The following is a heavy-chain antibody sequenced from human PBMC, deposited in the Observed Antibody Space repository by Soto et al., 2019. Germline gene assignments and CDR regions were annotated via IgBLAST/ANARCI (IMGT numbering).Heavy chain of an antibody. D-gene: IGHD1-7*01. J-gene: IGHJ4*02. V-gene: IGHV4-31*03. Sequence: PSETLSLTCTVSGGSISSGGYYWSWIRQHPGKGLEWIGYIYYSGSTYYNPSLKSRVTISVDTSKNQFSLKLSSVTAADTAVYYCARESITGTTSRFDYWGQGTLVTVSS. CDR2: IYYSGST. CDR1: GGSISSGGYY. CDR3: ARESITGTTSRFDY.